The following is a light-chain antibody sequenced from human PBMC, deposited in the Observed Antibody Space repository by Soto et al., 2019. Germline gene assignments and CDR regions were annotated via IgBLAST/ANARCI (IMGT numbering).Light chain of an antibody. Sequence: EIVLTQSPATLSLSPGERATLSCGASQCVSSSYLAWYQQKPGLAPRLLIYDASSRATGIPDRFSGSGSGTDFTLTISRLEPEDFAVYYCQQYGSSPPYTFGQGTKLEIK. V-gene: IGKV3D-20*01. CDR1: QCVSSSY. J-gene: IGKJ2*01. CDR2: DAS. CDR3: QQYGSSPPYT.